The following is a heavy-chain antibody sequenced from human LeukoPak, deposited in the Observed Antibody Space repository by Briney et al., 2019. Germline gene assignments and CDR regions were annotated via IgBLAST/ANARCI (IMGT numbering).Heavy chain of an antibody. CDR3: ARDSQSRDRSYSSGWYRYYHYGMDV. J-gene: IGHJ6*02. CDR2: INHSGST. V-gene: IGHV4-34*01. CDR1: GGSFSGYY. Sequence: SETLSLTCAVHGGSFSGYYWSWIRQPPGKGLEWIGEINHSGSTNYNPSLKSRVTISVDTSKNQFSLKLSSVTAADTAVYYCARDSQSRDRSYSSGWYRYYHYGMDVWGQGTTVTVSS. D-gene: IGHD6-19*01.